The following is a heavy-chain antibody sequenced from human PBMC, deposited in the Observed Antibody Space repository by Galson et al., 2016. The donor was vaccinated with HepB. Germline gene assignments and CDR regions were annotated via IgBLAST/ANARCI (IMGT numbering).Heavy chain of an antibody. J-gene: IGHJ6*02. V-gene: IGHV3-30-3*01. Sequence: SLRLSCAASGFTFSGSTMHWVRQAPGKGLEWVTLIPYDGSSQYYADSVRGRFTISRDNSKNTLYLQMDSLRPEDTAVYYCAKDGILGTTTQSKGMDVWGQGTTVTVSS. D-gene: IGHD1-26*01. CDR2: IPYDGSSQ. CDR1: GFTFSGST. CDR3: AKDGILGTTTQSKGMDV.